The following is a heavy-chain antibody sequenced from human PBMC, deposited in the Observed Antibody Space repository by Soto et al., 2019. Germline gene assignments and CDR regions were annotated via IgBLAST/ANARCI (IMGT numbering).Heavy chain of an antibody. CDR2: IYHSGST. Sequence: SETLSLTCAVSGGSISSGGYSWSWIRQPPGKGLEWIGYIYHSGSTYYNPSLKSRVTISVDRSKNQFSLKLSSVTAADTAVYYYARGPSGSYYVDYFDYWGQGTLVTVSS. V-gene: IGHV4-30-2*01. D-gene: IGHD1-26*01. J-gene: IGHJ4*02. CDR3: ARGPSGSYYVDYFDY. CDR1: GGSISSGGYS.